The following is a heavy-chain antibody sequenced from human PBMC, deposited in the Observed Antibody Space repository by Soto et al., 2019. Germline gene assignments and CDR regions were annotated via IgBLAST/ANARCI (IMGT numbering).Heavy chain of an antibody. J-gene: IGHJ3*02. CDR1: GFTFSSYA. CDR2: ISGSGGST. CDR3: AKDSIAVAGTDAFDI. V-gene: IGHV3-23*01. D-gene: IGHD6-19*01. Sequence: PGGSLRLSCAASGFTFSSYAMSWVRQAPGRGLEWVSAISGSGGSTYYADSVKGRFTISRDNSKNTLYLQMNSLRAEDTAAYYCAKDSIAVAGTDAFDIWGQGTMVTVSS.